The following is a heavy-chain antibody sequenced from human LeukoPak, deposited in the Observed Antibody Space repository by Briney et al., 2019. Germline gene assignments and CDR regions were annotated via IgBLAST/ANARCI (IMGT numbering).Heavy chain of an antibody. CDR3: ARDYGDYGLDY. CDR1: GFTFSSYA. J-gene: IGHJ4*02. V-gene: IGHV3-64*04. CDR2: LTGDGGRT. Sequence: AGGSLRLSCSASGFTFSSYAMHWVRQAPGKGLECVSALTGDGGRTYYADSVKGRFTISRDNSKSTLYLQMNSLRGDDTAVYYCARDYGDYGLDYWGQGALVTVAS. D-gene: IGHD4-17*01.